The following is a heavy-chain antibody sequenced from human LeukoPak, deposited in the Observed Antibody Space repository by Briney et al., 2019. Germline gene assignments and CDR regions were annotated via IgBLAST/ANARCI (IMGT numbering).Heavy chain of an antibody. CDR2: IWYDGSNK. Sequence: PGRSLRLSCAASGFTFSSYGMHWVRQAPGKGLEWVAVIWYDGSNKYYADSVKGRFTISRDNSKNTLYLQMNSLRAEDTAVYYCAKDRRLYCSSTSCYSDYWGQGTLVTVSS. J-gene: IGHJ4*02. CDR3: AKDRRLYCSSTSCYSDY. D-gene: IGHD2-2*01. CDR1: GFTFSSYG. V-gene: IGHV3-33*06.